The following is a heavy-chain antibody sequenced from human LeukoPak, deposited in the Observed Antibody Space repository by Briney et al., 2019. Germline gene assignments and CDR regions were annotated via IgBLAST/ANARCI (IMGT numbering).Heavy chain of an antibody. CDR1: GGSISSYY. D-gene: IGHD3-22*01. Sequence: SETLSLTCTVSGGSISSYYWSWIRQPPGKGLEWIGSIYYSGSTYYDPSLKSRVTISVDTSKNQFSLKLSSVTAADTAVYYCASLYKYYYDSSGYYYVTRYFDYWGQGTLVTVSS. J-gene: IGHJ4*02. CDR3: ASLYKYYYDSSGYYYVTRYFDY. CDR2: IYYSGST. V-gene: IGHV4-39*01.